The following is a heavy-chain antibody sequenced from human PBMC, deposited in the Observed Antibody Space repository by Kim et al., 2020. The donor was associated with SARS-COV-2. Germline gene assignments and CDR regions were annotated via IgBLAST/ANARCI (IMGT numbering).Heavy chain of an antibody. V-gene: IGHV1-3*01. CDR1: GYTFTSYA. D-gene: IGHD4-17*01. J-gene: IGHJ4*02. CDR2: INAGNGNT. Sequence: ASVKVSCKASGYTFTSYAMHWVRQAPGQRLEWMGWINAGNGNTKYSQKFQGRVTITRDTSASTAYMELSSLRSEDTAVYYCARGPRSTVTTGCDYWGQGTLVTVSS. CDR3: ARGPRSTVTTGCDY.